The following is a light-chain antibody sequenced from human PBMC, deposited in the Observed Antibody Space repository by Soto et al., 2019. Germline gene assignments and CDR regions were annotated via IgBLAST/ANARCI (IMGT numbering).Light chain of an antibody. V-gene: IGKV3-15*01. J-gene: IGKJ1*01. CDR2: RAS. Sequence: EIVMTQSPSTLSLSPGERATLSCRASQSINSNLAWYQQKPGQAPRLFIFRASSRATGLPARFSGSGSGTDFTLTISSLEPEDFAVYYCQQYGSSRTFGQGTKVDIK. CDR1: QSINSN. CDR3: QQYGSSRT.